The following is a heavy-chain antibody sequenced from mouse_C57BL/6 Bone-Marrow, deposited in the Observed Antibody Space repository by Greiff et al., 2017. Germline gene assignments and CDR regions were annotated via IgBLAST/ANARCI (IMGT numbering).Heavy chain of an antibody. CDR3: ARGRAYYCNSYYAMDY. CDR2: INYDGSST. D-gene: IGHD2-1*01. V-gene: IGHV5-16*01. CDR1: GFTFSDYY. J-gene: IGHJ4*01. Sequence: EVQLVESEGGLVQPGSSMKLSCTASGFTFSDYYMAWVRQVPEKGLEWVANINYDGSSTYYLDSLKSRFIISRDNAKNILNLQLSSLKSEDTATYYFARGRAYYCNSYYAMDYWGQGTSVTVSS.